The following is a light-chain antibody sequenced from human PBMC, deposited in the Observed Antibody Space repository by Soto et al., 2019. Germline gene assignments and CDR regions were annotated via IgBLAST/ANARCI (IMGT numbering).Light chain of an antibody. CDR3: QQYGSSPPMS. CDR1: QSVSNDF. CDR2: GAS. J-gene: IGKJ1*01. V-gene: IGKV3-20*01. Sequence: EIVLTQSPGILSLSPGERATLSCRASQSVSNDFLAWYQQKPGQAPRLLIYGASTRATDDPARLSGSGSGAHFTLSISRLEPEDFAVYYCQQYGSSPPMSFGQATKVE.